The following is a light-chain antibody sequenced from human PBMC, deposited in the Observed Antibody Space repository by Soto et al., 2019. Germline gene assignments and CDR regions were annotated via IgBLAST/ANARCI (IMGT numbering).Light chain of an antibody. J-gene: IGKJ4*01. V-gene: IGKV3-20*01. CDR2: GAS. CDR3: QQYGSSPLT. Sequence: EIVLTQSPGTLSLSPGERATLSCRTSQSVRNNYLAWYQQKPGQAPRLLIYGASSRASGIPDRFSGGGSGTDFNLTISRLEPEDFAVYYCQQYGSSPLTFGGGTKVEIK. CDR1: QSVRNNY.